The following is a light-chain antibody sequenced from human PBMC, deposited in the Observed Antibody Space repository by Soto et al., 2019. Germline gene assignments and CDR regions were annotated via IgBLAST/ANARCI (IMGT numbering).Light chain of an antibody. CDR3: QQYGNSPQT. Sequence: EIVLTQSPATLSLSPGERATLSCRASQSVNSDYVAWYHHKPGQAPRLLIYGAYHRATGIPVRFSGSGSGSDFTLTISRLEHEDFAVYYCQQYGNSPQTFGQGTKVEIK. J-gene: IGKJ1*01. CDR2: GAY. V-gene: IGKV3-20*01. CDR1: QSVNSDY.